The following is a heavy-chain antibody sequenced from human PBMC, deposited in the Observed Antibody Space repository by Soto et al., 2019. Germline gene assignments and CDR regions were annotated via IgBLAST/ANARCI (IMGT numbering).Heavy chain of an antibody. CDR1: GGSLTSDVYS. J-gene: IGHJ6*02. CDR3: AREVYGMDV. CDR2: IYYSGST. Sequence: PSETLSLTCAVSGGSLTSDVYSWNWIRQPPGKGLEWIGYIYYSGSTNYNPSLKSRVTISVDTSKNQFSLKLSSVTAADTAVYYCAREVYGMDVWGQGTTVNGSS. V-gene: IGHV4-61*08.